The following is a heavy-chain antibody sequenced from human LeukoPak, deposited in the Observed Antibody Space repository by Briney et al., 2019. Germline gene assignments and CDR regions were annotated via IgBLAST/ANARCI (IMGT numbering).Heavy chain of an antibody. CDR2: INPNSGGT. V-gene: IGHV1-2*02. Sequence: ASVKVSCNASGYTFTGYYIYWLRQAPAQGLEWMGWINPNSGGTNYAQKFQGRVTMTRDTSISTAYMELSRLRSDDTAVHYCARGMVGYFDWSPLDYWGQGTLVTVSS. CDR3: ARGMVGYFDWSPLDY. J-gene: IGHJ4*02. D-gene: IGHD3-9*01. CDR1: GYTFTGYY.